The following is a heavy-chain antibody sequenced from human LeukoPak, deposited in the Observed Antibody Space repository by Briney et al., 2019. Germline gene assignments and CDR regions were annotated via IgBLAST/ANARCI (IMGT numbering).Heavy chain of an antibody. V-gene: IGHV3-48*04. J-gene: IGHJ4*02. CDR3: ARDHNYAFDN. CDR2: IGISSGNT. D-gene: IGHD1-1*01. CDR1: GFPFSDYS. Sequence: QSGGSLRLSCTASGFPFSDYSMSWARQAPGKGLEWISYIGISSGNTKYADSVKGRFTISADNARNSLYLQMNSLRVEDTAVYYCARDHNYAFDNWGQGTLVSVSS.